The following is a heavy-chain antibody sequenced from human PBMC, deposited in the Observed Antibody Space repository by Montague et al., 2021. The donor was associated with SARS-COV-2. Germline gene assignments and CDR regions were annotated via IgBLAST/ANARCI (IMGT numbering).Heavy chain of an antibody. J-gene: IGHJ4*02. D-gene: IGHD1-7*01. V-gene: IGHV4-39*01. Sequence: SETLSLTCNVSGDSITNTRYFWGWICQPPGKALEWIGCIYHNAKNYYNPSLQRSTLLSIDTSKNPFSLRSSSVIASDTAVYYCAVELNYFFDYWGRGFLVTVSS. CDR2: IYHNAKN. CDR3: AVELNYFFDY. CDR1: GDSITNTRYF.